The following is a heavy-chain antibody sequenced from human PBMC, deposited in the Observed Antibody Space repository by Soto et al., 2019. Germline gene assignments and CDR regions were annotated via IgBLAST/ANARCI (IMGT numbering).Heavy chain of an antibody. CDR1: GGSISSSSYY. J-gene: IGHJ6*02. CDR3: ARWGGTTVTRYGMDV. Sequence: SETLSLTCSVSGGSISSSSYYWGWIRQPPGKGLEWIGSIYYSGSTYYNPSLKSRVTISVDTSKNQFSLKLSSVTAADTAVYYCARWGGTTVTRYGMDVWGQGTTVTVSS. CDR2: IYYSGST. V-gene: IGHV4-39*01. D-gene: IGHD4-17*01.